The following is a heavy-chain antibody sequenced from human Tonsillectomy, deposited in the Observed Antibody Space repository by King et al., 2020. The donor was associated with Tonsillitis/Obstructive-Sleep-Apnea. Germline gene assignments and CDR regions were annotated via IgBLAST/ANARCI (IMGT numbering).Heavy chain of an antibody. Sequence: VQLVESGGGLVQPGRSLRLSCAASGFTFDDYAMHWVRQAPGKGLEWVSGISWNSGSIGYADSVKGRFTISRDNAKNSLYLQMNSLRAEDTALYYCAKDREVSGSYSYYFDYWGQGTLVTVSS. D-gene: IGHD1-26*01. V-gene: IGHV3-9*01. J-gene: IGHJ4*02. CDR3: AKDREVSGSYSYYFDY. CDR1: GFTFDDYA. CDR2: ISWNSGSI.